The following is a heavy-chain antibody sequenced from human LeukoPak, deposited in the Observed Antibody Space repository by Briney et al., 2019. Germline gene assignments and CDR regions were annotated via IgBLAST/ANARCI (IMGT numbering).Heavy chain of an antibody. Sequence: SETLSLTCVVYGGSFTGYYWTWIPQPPGKGLEWIGDIHHSGSTNYNPSLKSRVTISVDTSKNHFSLKLSSVTAADTAVYYCARGEGRDLDYWGQGTLVTVSS. CDR1: GGSFTGYY. J-gene: IGHJ4*02. CDR2: IHHSGST. CDR3: ARGEGRDLDY. V-gene: IGHV4-34*01.